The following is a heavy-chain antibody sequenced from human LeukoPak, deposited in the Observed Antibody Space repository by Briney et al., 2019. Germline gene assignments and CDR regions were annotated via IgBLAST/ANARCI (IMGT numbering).Heavy chain of an antibody. J-gene: IGHJ5*02. CDR1: GFTFSSYA. CDR3: ARDRSAEVRGVIYNWFDP. D-gene: IGHD3-10*01. Sequence: GGSLRLSCAASGFTFSSYAMHWFRQAPGKGLEWVAVISYDGSNKYYADSVKGRFTISRDNSKNTLYLQMNSLRAEDTAVYYCARDRSAEVRGVIYNWFDPWGQGTLVTVSS. V-gene: IGHV3-30*04. CDR2: ISYDGSNK.